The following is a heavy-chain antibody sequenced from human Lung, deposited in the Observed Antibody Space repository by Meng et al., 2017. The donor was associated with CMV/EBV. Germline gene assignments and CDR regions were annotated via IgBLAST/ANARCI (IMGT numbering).Heavy chain of an antibody. J-gene: IGHJ4*02. V-gene: IGHV1-18*01. D-gene: IGHD3-10*01. CDR1: GYTFTSYG. CDR2: ISAYNGNT. Sequence: ASVKVSCKASGYTFTSYGISWVRRAPGQGLEWMGWISAYNGNTNYAQKFQGRVIMTTDTFTSTAYMELRSLRSDDTAVYYCARDWELVTHGGDYWGQGTLVTVSS. CDR3: ARDWELVTHGGDY.